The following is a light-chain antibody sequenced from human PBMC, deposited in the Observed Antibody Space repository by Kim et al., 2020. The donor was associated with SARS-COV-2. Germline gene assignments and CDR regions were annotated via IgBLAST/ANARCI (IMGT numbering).Light chain of an antibody. V-gene: IGLV1-40*01. CDR3: QSYDSSLSASVV. CDR1: SYNIGAGYD. Sequence: VTISCTGSSYNIGAGYDVHWYQQLPGTAPKLLIYGNSNRPSGVPDRFSGSKSGTSASLAITGLQAEDEADYYCQSYDSSLSASVVFGGGTQLTVL. CDR2: GNS. J-gene: IGLJ2*01.